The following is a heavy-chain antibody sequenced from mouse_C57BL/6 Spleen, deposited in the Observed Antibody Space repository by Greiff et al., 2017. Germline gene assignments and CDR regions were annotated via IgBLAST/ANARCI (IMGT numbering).Heavy chain of an antibody. J-gene: IGHJ4*01. Sequence: QVQLQQPGAELVRPGSSVKLSCKASGYTFTSYWMHWVKQRPIQGLEWIGNIDPSDSETHYNQKFKDKATLTVDKSSSTAYMQLSSLTSEVSAVYYCARGDGYYVMDYWGQGTSVTVSS. CDR3: ARGDGYYVMDY. D-gene: IGHD2-3*01. V-gene: IGHV1-52*01. CDR1: GYTFTSYW. CDR2: IDPSDSET.